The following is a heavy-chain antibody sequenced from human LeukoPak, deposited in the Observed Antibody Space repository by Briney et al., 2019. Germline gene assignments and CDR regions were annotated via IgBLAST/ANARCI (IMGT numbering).Heavy chain of an antibody. Sequence: KPSETLSLTCTVSGGSISSYYWSWIRQPPGKGLEWIGYIYYSGSTNYNPSLKSRVTISVDTSKNQFSLKLSSVTGADTAMYYCARVSGYDWESFYDYWGQGSLVTVSS. CDR1: GGSISSYY. D-gene: IGHD5-12*01. V-gene: IGHV4-59*01. CDR3: ARVSGYDWESFYDY. CDR2: IYYSGST. J-gene: IGHJ4*02.